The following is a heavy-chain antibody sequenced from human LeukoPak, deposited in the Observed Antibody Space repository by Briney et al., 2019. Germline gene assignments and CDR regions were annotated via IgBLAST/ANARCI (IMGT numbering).Heavy chain of an antibody. CDR1: GYTFTSYG. D-gene: IGHD3-9*01. V-gene: IGHV1-18*01. CDR2: ISAYNGNT. Sequence: ASVKVSCKASGYTFTSYGISWVRQAPGQGLEWMGWISAYNGNTNYAQKLQGRVTMTTDTSTSTAYMELRSLRSDDTAVYYCARGPNYDILNRSAFDIWGQGTMVTVSS. J-gene: IGHJ3*02. CDR3: ARGPNYDILNRSAFDI.